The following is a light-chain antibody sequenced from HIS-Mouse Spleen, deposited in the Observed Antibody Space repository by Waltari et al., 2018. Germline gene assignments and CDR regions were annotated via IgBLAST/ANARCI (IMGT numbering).Light chain of an antibody. CDR1: SSDVGGYNY. Sequence: QSALTQPASVSGSPGQSITISCTGPSSDVGGYNYVSWYQHHPGKAPKLMLYDFSNRPSGVSNRVSGAKSGNTASLTISGLKAEDEADYYCSSYTSSSTYVFGTGTKVTVL. J-gene: IGLJ1*01. CDR2: DFS. CDR3: SSYTSSSTYV. V-gene: IGLV2-14*03.